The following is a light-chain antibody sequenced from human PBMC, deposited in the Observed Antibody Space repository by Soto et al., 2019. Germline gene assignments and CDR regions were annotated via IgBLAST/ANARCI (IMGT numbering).Light chain of an antibody. CDR1: QNIHTN. Sequence: EIVMTHSPATLSVSPGEIATLSCGAGQNIHTNLAWYQQKPGQAPRLLFYGASTGATGLPARFSGSGSGTEFTPTINSLQAEDCAVYYCQQYYNCPRTFGQGTRLEIK. CDR3: QQYYNCPRT. V-gene: IGKV3-15*01. J-gene: IGKJ5*01. CDR2: GAS.